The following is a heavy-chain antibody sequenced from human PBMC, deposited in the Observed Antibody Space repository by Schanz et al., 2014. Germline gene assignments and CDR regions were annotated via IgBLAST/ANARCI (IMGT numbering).Heavy chain of an antibody. Sequence: EVQLVESGGGLVQPGGSLRLSCAASGLTLSDYWMHWVRQAPGKGPEWISHIRADGRMTNYAASVEGRFTISRDVAKNTLYLQMFSLRAEDTAVYYCAKGGGTVVDYWGQGTLVTVSS. CDR2: IRADGRMT. CDR1: GLTLSDYW. V-gene: IGHV3-74*01. D-gene: IGHD4-17*01. J-gene: IGHJ4*02. CDR3: AKGGGTVVDY.